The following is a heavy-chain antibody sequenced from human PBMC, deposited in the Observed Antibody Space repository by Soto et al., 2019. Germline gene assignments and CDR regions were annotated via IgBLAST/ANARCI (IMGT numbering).Heavy chain of an antibody. Sequence: GSLRLSCTASGFTFGDYAMSWFRQAPGKGLEWVGFIRSKAYGGTTEYAASVKGRFTISRDDSKSIAYLQMNSLKTEDTAVYYCTRDPIRWIQLWSNWYFDLWGRGTLVTVSS. CDR1: GFTFGDYA. J-gene: IGHJ2*01. CDR2: IRSKAYGGTT. V-gene: IGHV3-49*03. CDR3: TRDPIRWIQLWSNWYFDL. D-gene: IGHD5-18*01.